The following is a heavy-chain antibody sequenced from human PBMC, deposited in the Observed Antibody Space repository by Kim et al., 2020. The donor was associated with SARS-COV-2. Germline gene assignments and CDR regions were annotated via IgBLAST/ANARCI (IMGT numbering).Heavy chain of an antibody. J-gene: IGHJ4*02. CDR1: GGSISSGGYS. CDR3: ARSELGIFDY. D-gene: IGHD7-27*01. Sequence: SETLSLTCAVSGGSISSGGYSWSWIRQPPGKGLEWIGYIYHSGSTYYNPSLKSRVTISVDRSKNQFSLKLSSVTAADTAVYYCARSELGIFDYWGQGTLVTVSS. V-gene: IGHV4-30-2*01. CDR2: IYHSGST.